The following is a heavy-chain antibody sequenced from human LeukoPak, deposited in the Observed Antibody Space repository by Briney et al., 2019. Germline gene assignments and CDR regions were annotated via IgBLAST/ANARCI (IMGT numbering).Heavy chain of an antibody. D-gene: IGHD6-13*01. J-gene: IGHJ4*02. CDR2: ISSGSSTI. Sequence: GGSLRLSCAASGFTFSTYSMCWVRQAPGKGLEWVAYISSGSSTIFYSDSVKGRFTTSRDNAKNSLYLQMNSLRAEDTAVYYCASSNRSWYSYWGQGSLVTVSS. CDR1: GFTFSTYS. V-gene: IGHV3-48*04. CDR3: ASSNRSWYSY.